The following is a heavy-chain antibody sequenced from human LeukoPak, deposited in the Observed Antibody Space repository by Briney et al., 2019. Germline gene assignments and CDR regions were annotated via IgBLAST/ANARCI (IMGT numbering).Heavy chain of an antibody. CDR1: GGSFSGYY. V-gene: IGHV4-34*01. D-gene: IGHD3-9*01. Sequence: SETLSLTCAVYGGSFSGYYWSWIRQPPGKGLEWIGEINHSGSTNYNPSLKSRVTISVDTSKNQFSLKLSSVTAADTAVYYCARGSADILTGPQFDYWGQGTLVTVSS. CDR3: ARGSADILTGPQFDY. CDR2: INHSGST. J-gene: IGHJ4*02.